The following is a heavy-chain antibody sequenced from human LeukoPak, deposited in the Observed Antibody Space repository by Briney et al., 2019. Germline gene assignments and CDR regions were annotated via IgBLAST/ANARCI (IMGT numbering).Heavy chain of an antibody. CDR2: ISSSSSHI. V-gene: IGHV3-21*06. Sequence: GGSLRLSCAASGFSFRTYSMNWVRRAPGKGLEWVSGISSSSSHIYYSDSVKGRFTISRDNAKNSLYLQLNSLRAEDTAVFYCARDLGVGGTMTLDYWGQGTLVTVSS. J-gene: IGHJ4*02. D-gene: IGHD1-26*01. CDR3: ARDLGVGGTMTLDY. CDR1: GFSFRTYS.